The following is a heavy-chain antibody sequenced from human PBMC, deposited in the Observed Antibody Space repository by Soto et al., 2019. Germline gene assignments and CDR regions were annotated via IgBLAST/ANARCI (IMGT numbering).Heavy chain of an antibody. V-gene: IGHV3-23*01. CDR3: AKADGEQWLIPHLDN. Sequence: EVQLLESGGGVVQPGGSLRLSCAASGFNFKKFAMGWVRQAPGEGLEWVSGISCCGGSTSYADSVKGRFTLARDDSKNTLSLHLNSPRFEDTARYFCAKADGEQWLIPHLDNWGQGTLVTVS. CDR2: ISCCGGST. CDR1: GFNFKKFA. D-gene: IGHD6-19*01. J-gene: IGHJ4*02.